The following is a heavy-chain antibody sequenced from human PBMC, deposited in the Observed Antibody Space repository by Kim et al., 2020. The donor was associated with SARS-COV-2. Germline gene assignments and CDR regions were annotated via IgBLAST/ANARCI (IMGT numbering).Heavy chain of an antibody. Sequence: GGSLRLSCAASGFTVSSNYMSWVRQAPGKGLEWVSVIYSGGSTYYADSVKGRFTISRDNSKDTLYLQMNSLRAEDTAVYYCARGGRDDYTFAYYYGMDVWGQGTTVTVSS. CDR1: GFTVSSNY. CDR3: ARGGRDDYTFAYYYGMDV. CDR2: IYSGGST. V-gene: IGHV3-53*01. D-gene: IGHD4-4*01. J-gene: IGHJ6*02.